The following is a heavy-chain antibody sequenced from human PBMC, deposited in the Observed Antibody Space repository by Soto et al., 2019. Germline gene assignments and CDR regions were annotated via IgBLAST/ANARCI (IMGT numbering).Heavy chain of an antibody. Sequence: PSETLSLTCTVSGGSISSYYWSWIRQPPGKGLERIGYIYYSGSTNYNPSHKSRVTISVDTSKNQFSLKLSSVTAADTFVYYCARASIAARPGASIDYWGQGTLVTVSS. D-gene: IGHD6-6*01. CDR3: ARASIAARPGASIDY. CDR1: GGSISSYY. V-gene: IGHV4-59*01. J-gene: IGHJ4*02. CDR2: IYYSGST.